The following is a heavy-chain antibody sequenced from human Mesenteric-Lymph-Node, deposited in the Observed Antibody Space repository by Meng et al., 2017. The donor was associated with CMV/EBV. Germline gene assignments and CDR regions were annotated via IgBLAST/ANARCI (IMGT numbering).Heavy chain of an antibody. V-gene: IGHV4-39*07. D-gene: IGHD3-22*01. Sequence: SETLSLTCTVSGGSISSSTYYWGWIRQPPGKGLEWIGSIYYSGSTYYNPSLKSRVTISVDTSKHQLSLKLTSVTAADTAVYFCAGDSSGYYFWDYWGQGSLVTVSS. J-gene: IGHJ4*02. CDR2: IYYSGST. CDR1: GGSISSSTYY. CDR3: AGDSSGYYFWDY.